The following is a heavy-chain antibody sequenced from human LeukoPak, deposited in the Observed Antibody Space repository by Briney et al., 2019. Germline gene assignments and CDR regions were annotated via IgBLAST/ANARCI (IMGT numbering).Heavy chain of an antibody. D-gene: IGHD3-3*01. V-gene: IGHV3-11*01. J-gene: IGHJ5*02. CDR2: ISSSGSTI. CDR1: GFTFGDYY. Sequence: PGGSLRLSCAASGFTFGDYYMSWIRQAPGKGLEWVSYISSSGSTIYYADSVKGRFTISRDNPKNSLYLQMNSLRAEDTAVYYCARSLEWLFPSWFDPWGQGTLVTVSS. CDR3: ARSLEWLFPSWFDP.